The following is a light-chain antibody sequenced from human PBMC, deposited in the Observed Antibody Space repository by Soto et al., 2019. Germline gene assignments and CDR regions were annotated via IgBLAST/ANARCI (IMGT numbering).Light chain of an antibody. J-gene: IGKJ3*01. V-gene: IGKV3-20*01. Sequence: EIVLKQSPGTLSLSPGERATLSCRASQSVSSTYLGWYQQKPGQAPRLLISGASSRATGIPDRFSGSGSGTDFTLTISRLAPEDFAVYYCQQYGSIPFTFGPGTKVDIK. CDR2: GAS. CDR3: QQYGSIPFT. CDR1: QSVSSTY.